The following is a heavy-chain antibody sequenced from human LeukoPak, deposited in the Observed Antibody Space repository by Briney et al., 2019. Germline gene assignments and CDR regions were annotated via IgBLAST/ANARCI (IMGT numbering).Heavy chain of an antibody. CDR2: INHSGST. D-gene: IGHD2-2*01. J-gene: IGHJ6*02. CDR1: GGSFSGYY. V-gene: IGHV4-34*01. Sequence: SETLSLTCAVYGGSFSGYYWSWIRQPPGKGLEWIGEINHSGSTNYNPSLKSRVTISVDTSKNQFSLKLSSVTAADTAVYYCARLGYCSSTSCSNYYYCGMDVWGQGTTVTVSS. CDR3: ARLGYCSSTSCSNYYYCGMDV.